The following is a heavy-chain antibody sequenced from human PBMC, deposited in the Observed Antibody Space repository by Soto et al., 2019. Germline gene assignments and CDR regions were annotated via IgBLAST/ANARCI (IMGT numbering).Heavy chain of an antibody. CDR1: GFTFTTYD. CDR3: ARENIAAAVGKYYYYYGMDV. D-gene: IGHD6-13*01. Sequence: EVQLVESGGGLVQPGGSLRLSCAASGFTFTTYDMHWVRQAPGKGLEWVSGIDTVGDAYYPGSVKGRFTISRDNSKNTLYLQMNSLRAEDTAVYYCARENIAAAVGKYYYYYGMDVWGQGTTVTVSS. V-gene: IGHV3-13*01. J-gene: IGHJ6*02. CDR2: IDTVGDA.